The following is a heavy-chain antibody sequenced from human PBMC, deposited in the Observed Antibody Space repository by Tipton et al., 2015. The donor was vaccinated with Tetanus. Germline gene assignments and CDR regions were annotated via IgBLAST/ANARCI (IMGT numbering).Heavy chain of an antibody. CDR2: IKTDGSVK. J-gene: IGHJ3*02. Sequence: SLRLSCIASGFTFSNYWMSWVRQAPGKGLEWVANIKTDGSVKYYVDSLRGRFTISRDNAKNSLYLQTNSLRAEDTGVYYCARSGKTHGFDIWGQGTMVTASA. CDR3: ARSGKTHGFDI. V-gene: IGHV3-7*01. CDR1: GFTFSNYW. D-gene: IGHD1-26*01.